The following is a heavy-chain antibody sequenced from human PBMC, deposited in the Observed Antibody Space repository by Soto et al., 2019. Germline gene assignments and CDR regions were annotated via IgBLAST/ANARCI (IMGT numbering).Heavy chain of an antibody. CDR3: ARGQSSMTIFGVVIDQYFDY. Sequence: QVQLQQWGAGLLKPSATLSLTCAVYGGSFSGYYWSWIRQPPGKGLEWLGEINHSGSTNYNPSLKCRVTISVDTSMNEFSLTLSAVTAAGTAVYYCARGQSSMTIFGVVIDQYFDYWGQGTLVTVSS. J-gene: IGHJ4*02. D-gene: IGHD3-3*01. CDR2: INHSGST. CDR1: GGSFSGYY. V-gene: IGHV4-34*01.